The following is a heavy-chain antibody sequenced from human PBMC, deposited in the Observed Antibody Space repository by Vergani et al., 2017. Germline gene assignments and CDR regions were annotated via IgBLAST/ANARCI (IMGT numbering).Heavy chain of an antibody. CDR3: ARGDYHVSFEI. J-gene: IGHJ3*02. V-gene: IGHV3-11*04. CDR1: GFSLSDYY. D-gene: IGHD3-10*02. Sequence: QGQLVESGGGLVKPGGSLRLSCAASGFSLSDYYMTWIRQAPGKGLEWISYISSSCTTIYYADSVKGRFTISRDNAKNLVFLPMDSLRAEDTALYSCARGDYHVSFEIWGRGTMVTISS. CDR2: ISSSCTTI.